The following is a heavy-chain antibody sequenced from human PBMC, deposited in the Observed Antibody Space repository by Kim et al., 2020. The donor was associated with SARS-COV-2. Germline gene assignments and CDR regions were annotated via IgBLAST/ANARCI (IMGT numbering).Heavy chain of an antibody. D-gene: IGHD4-17*01. CDR3: ARGPRLAPTVTTYYYYGM. CDR2: INHSGST. Sequence: SETLSLTCAVYGGSFSGYYWSWIRQPPGKGLEWIGEINHSGSTNYNPSLKSRVTISVDTSKNQFSLKLSSVTAADTAVYYCARGPRLAPTVTTYYYYGM. V-gene: IGHV4-34*01. J-gene: IGHJ6*01. CDR1: GGSFSGYY.